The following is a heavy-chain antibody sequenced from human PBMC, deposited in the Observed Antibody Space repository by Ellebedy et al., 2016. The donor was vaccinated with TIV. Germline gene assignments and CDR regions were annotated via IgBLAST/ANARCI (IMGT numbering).Heavy chain of an antibody. J-gene: IGHJ4*02. CDR3: AKDLGLARQWGFDY. V-gene: IGHV3-66*01. D-gene: IGHD2-15*01. CDR2: TYSGGTT. Sequence: PGGSLRLSCTASGFTVTSNYMNWIRQAPGKGLEWVSVTYSGGTTYYADSVKGRFIISRDNSKNTLWLQMSSLRAEDTARYFCAKDLGLARQWGFDYWGQGTLVTVSS. CDR1: GFTVTSNY.